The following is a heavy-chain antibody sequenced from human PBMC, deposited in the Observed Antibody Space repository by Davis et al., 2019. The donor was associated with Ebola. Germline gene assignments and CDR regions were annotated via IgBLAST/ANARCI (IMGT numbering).Heavy chain of an antibody. Sequence: GESLKISCKGSGYSFTSYWISWVRQMPGKGLEWMGRIDPSDSYTNYSPSFQGHVTISADKSISTAYLQWSSLKASDTAMYYCARRVGWLSYYFDYWGQGTLVTVSS. CDR1: GYSFTSYW. J-gene: IGHJ4*02. CDR2: IDPSDSYT. CDR3: ARRVGWLSYYFDY. V-gene: IGHV5-10-1*01. D-gene: IGHD2-15*01.